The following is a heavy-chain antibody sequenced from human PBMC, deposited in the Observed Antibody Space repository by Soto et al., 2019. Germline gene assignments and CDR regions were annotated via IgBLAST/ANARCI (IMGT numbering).Heavy chain of an antibody. CDR2: ISAYNGNT. V-gene: IGHV1-18*01. Sequence: ASVKVSCKASGYTFTSCGISWVRQAPGQGLEWMGWISAYNGNTNYAQKLQGRVTMTTDTSTSTAYMELRSLRSDDTAVYYCARDGYCSSTSCYQGRGGPRIAAASPGLNSDYWGQGTLVTVS. CDR3: ARDGYCSSTSCYQGRGGPRIAAASPGLNSDY. D-gene: IGHD2-2*03. J-gene: IGHJ4*02. CDR1: GYTFTSCG.